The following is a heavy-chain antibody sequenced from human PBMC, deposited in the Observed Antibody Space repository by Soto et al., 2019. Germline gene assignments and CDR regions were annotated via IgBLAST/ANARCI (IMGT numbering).Heavy chain of an antibody. D-gene: IGHD2-2*02. J-gene: IGHJ6*02. CDR2: IYYSGST. CDR3: ARGSGYCSSTSCYKRDYYYYGMDV. CDR1: CGSSISYY. Sequence: KTSETLSLTCTFSCGSSISYYWSWIRQPPGKGLEWIGYIYYSGSTNYNPSLKSRVTISVDTSKNQFSLKLSSVTAADTAVYYCARGSGYCSSTSCYKRDYYYYGMDVWGQGTTVPVSS. V-gene: IGHV4-59*01.